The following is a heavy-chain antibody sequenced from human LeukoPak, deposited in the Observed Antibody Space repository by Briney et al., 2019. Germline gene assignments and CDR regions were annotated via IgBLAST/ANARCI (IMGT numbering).Heavy chain of an antibody. CDR3: ARAAVVRSYYFDY. J-gene: IGHJ4*02. V-gene: IGHV4-59*08. D-gene: IGHD4-23*01. CDR1: GGSISSYY. CDR2: IYHSGST. Sequence: SETLPLTCTVSGGSISSYYWSWIRQPPGKGLEWIGSIYHSGSTYYNPSLKSRVTISVDTSKNQFSLKLSSVTAADTAVYYCARAAVVRSYYFDYWGQGTLVTVSS.